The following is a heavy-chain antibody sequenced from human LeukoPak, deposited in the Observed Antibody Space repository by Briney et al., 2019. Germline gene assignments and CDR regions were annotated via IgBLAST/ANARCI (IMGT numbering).Heavy chain of an antibody. Sequence: SETLSLTCAVSGGSISSGGYSWSWIRQPPGKGLEWIGYIYHSGSTYYNPSLKSRVTILVDRSKNQFSLKLSSVTAADTAVYYCARTSIAARRANAFDIWGQGTMVTVSS. CDR2: IYHSGST. D-gene: IGHD6-6*01. V-gene: IGHV4-30-2*01. CDR1: GGSISSGGYS. CDR3: ARTSIAARRANAFDI. J-gene: IGHJ3*02.